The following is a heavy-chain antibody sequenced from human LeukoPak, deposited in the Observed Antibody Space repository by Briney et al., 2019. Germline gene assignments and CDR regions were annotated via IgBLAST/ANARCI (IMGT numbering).Heavy chain of an antibody. Sequence: GGSLRLSCAASGFIFSTYWLTWVRQAPGKGLEWVVNINQDGSEIYYVDSVQGRFTISRDNVKNSLYLQMNSLRAEDTAVYYCARDRTGERYFDYWGQGTLVTVSS. CDR1: GFIFSTYW. D-gene: IGHD7-27*01. CDR3: ARDRTGERYFDY. CDR2: INQDGSEI. V-gene: IGHV3-7*01. J-gene: IGHJ4*02.